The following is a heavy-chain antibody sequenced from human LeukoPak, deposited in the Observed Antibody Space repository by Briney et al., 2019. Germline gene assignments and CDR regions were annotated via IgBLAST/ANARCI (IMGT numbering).Heavy chain of an antibody. D-gene: IGHD3-10*01. CDR1: EFTFSSCA. J-gene: IGHJ4*02. Sequence: GGSLRLSCAASEFTFSSCAMHWVRQAPGKGLEWVAVIWYDGSNKFHSDSVKGRFSISRDNSKNTLYLQMNSLRAEDTAVYYCARAPYGAGSYYFDYWGQGTLVTVSS. CDR3: ARAPYGAGSYYFDY. V-gene: IGHV3-33*01. CDR2: IWYDGSNK.